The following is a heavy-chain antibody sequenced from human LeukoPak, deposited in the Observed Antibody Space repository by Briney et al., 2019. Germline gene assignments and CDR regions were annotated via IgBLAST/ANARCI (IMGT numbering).Heavy chain of an antibody. V-gene: IGHV3-21*01. CDR2: INSSSTYI. J-gene: IGHJ4*02. D-gene: IGHD6-19*01. CDR3: ARDSVEGGGWYYFDY. CDR1: GFTFSSYS. Sequence: PGGSLSLSCAASGFTFSSYSMNWVRQAPGKGLESVSSINSSSTYINYADSVKGRFTISRDNAKNSLYLQMNSLRGEDTAVYYCARDSVEGGGWYYFDYWGQGTLVTVSS.